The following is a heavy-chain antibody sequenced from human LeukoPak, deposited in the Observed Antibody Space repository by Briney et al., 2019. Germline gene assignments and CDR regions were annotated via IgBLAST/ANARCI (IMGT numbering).Heavy chain of an antibody. D-gene: IGHD3-22*01. CDR2: ISWSSGSI. Sequence: GGSLRFSCAASGFTFDDYAMHWVRQAPGKGLEWVSGISWSSGSIGYADSVKGRFTISRDNAKNSLYLQMNSLRAEDTALYYCAKERYYYDSSGQMDVWGQGTTVTVSS. CDR3: AKERYYYDSSGQMDV. J-gene: IGHJ6*02. V-gene: IGHV3-9*01. CDR1: GFTFDDYA.